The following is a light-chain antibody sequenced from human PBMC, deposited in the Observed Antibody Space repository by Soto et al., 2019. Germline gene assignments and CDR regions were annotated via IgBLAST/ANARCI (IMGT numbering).Light chain of an antibody. CDR2: NND. CDR3: QSYDSTHVV. J-gene: IGLJ2*01. V-gene: IGLV1-40*01. CDR1: NSNIGAGYD. Sequence: QLVLTQPPSVSGAPGQRVTISCTGSNSNIGAGYDVHWYQQLPGTAPKPLIYNNDNRPSGVPDRFSGSKSGASASLAITGLQAEDEADYYCQSYDSTHVVFGGGTKLTVL.